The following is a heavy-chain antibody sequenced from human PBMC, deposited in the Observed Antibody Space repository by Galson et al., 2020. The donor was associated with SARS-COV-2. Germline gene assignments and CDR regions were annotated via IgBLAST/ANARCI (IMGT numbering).Heavy chain of an antibody. Sequence: ASVKVSCQASGYTLTGYYMHWVRQAPGQGLEWMGWINPNSGGTNYAQKFQGRVTMTRDTSISTAYMELSRLRSDDTAVYYCARDPNILTGYYPGYNWFDPWGQGTLVTVSS. CDR2: INPNSGGT. CDR1: GYTLTGYY. CDR3: ARDPNILTGYYPGYNWFDP. V-gene: IGHV1-2*02. D-gene: IGHD3-9*01. J-gene: IGHJ5*02.